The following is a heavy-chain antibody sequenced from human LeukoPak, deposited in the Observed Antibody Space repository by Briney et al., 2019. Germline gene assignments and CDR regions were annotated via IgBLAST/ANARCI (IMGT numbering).Heavy chain of an antibody. J-gene: IGHJ3*02. D-gene: IGHD6-19*01. V-gene: IGHV4-59*01. CDR3: ARDSYSSGWYSAFDI. CDR1: GGSISSYY. CDR2: IYYSGST. Sequence: PSETLSLTCTVSGGSISSYYWSWIRQPPGKGLEWIGYIYYSGSTNYNPSLKSRVTISVDTSKNQFSLKLSSVTAADTAVYYCARDSYSSGWYSAFDIWGQGTMVTVSS.